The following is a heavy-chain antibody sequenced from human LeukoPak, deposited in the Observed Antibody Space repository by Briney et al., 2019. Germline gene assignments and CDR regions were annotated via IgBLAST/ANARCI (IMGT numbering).Heavy chain of an antibody. D-gene: IGHD1-20*01. J-gene: IGHJ4*02. CDR2: IYYSGST. CDR1: GGSISSYY. CDR3: ASGITGTIDY. V-gene: IGHV4-59*12. Sequence: SETLSLTCTVSGGSISSYYWSWIRQPPGKGLEWIEYIYYSGSTNYNPSLKSRVTISVDTSKNQFSLKLSSVTAADTAVYYCASGITGTIDYWGQGTLVTVSS.